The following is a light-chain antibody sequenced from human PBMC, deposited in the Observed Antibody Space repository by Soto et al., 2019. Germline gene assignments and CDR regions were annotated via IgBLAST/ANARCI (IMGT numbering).Light chain of an antibody. V-gene: IGKV3-11*01. J-gene: IGKJ5*01. CDR3: QQRNIWPPVT. CDR1: QSFRGL. Sequence: EVVLTQSPVTLSLSPGERATLSCRASQSFRGLLAWYQQKPGQAPRLLTYDAYNRATDIPPRFSGSGSGTDFTLTISSLEPEDSAVYYCQQRNIWPPVTFGQGTRLEI. CDR2: DAY.